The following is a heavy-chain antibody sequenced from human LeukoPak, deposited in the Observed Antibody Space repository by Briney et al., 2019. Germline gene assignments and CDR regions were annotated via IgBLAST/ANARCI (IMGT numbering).Heavy chain of an antibody. Sequence: SETLSLTCNVSGGSIRSYYWSWIRQPPGKGLEWIGYIYYSGSTNYNPSLKSRVTISVDTPKNQFSLKLSSVTAADTAVYYCARNWCGGYAWFDPWGQGTLVTVSS. J-gene: IGHJ5*02. CDR2: IYYSGST. CDR1: GGSIRSYY. D-gene: IGHD5-12*01. CDR3: ARNWCGGYAWFDP. V-gene: IGHV4-59*01.